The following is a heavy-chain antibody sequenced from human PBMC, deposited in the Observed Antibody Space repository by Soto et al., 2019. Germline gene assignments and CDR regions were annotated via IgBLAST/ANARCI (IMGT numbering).Heavy chain of an antibody. V-gene: IGHV3-30*04. CDR2: ISYDGSNK. CDR3: ASVAAPLELDTAHLDY. CDR1: GFTFSSYA. J-gene: IGHJ4*02. Sequence: GGSLRLSCAASGFTFSSYAMHWVRQAPGKGLEWVAVISYDGSNKYYADSVKGRFTISRDNSKNTLYLQMNSLRAEDTAVYYCASVAAPLELDTAHLDYWGQGTLVTVSS. D-gene: IGHD1-1*01.